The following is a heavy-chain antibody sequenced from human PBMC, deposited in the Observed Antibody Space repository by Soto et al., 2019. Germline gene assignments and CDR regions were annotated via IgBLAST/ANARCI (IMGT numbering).Heavy chain of an antibody. V-gene: IGHV4-30-4*01. Sequence: SETLSLTCTVSGGAISSGDYYWSWIRQPPGKGLEWIGYIYYSGSTYYNPSLKSRVTISVDTSKNQFSLKLSSVTAADTAVYYCARANILTGFDYWGQGTMVTAPQ. CDR3: ARANILTGFDY. CDR1: GGAISSGDYY. CDR2: IYYSGST. D-gene: IGHD3-9*01. J-gene: IGHJ4*02.